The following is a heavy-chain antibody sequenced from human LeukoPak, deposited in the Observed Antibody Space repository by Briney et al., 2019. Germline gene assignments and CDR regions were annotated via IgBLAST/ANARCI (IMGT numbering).Heavy chain of an antibody. Sequence: QPGGSLRLSCAASGFTLSSYLLHWVRQAPGKGLVWVSRINSDGSSTSYADSVKGRFTISRDNAKNTLYLQMNSLRAEDTAVYYCASTIAVAATDYWGQGTLVTVSS. V-gene: IGHV3-74*01. D-gene: IGHD6-19*01. CDR2: INSDGSST. J-gene: IGHJ4*02. CDR1: GFTLSSYL. CDR3: ASTIAVAATDY.